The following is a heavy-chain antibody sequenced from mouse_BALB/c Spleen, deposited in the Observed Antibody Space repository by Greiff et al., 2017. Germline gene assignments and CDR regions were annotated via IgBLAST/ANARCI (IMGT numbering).Heavy chain of an antibody. CDR1: GYTFTSYW. Sequence: LQQPGSELVRPGASVKLSCKASGYTFTSYWMHWVKQRHGQGLEWIGNIYPGSGSTNYDEKFKSKGTLTVDTSSSTAYMHLSSLTSEDSAVYYCTRWGYDAGSYYFDYWGQGTTLTVSS. CDR2: IYPGSGST. V-gene: IGHV1S22*01. D-gene: IGHD2-14*01. CDR3: TRWGYDAGSYYFDY. J-gene: IGHJ2*01.